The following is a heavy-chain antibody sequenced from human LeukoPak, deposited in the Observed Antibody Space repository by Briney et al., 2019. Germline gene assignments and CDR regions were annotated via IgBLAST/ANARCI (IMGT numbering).Heavy chain of an antibody. D-gene: IGHD3-9*01. CDR1: GFTFGNYW. J-gene: IGHJ3*02. CDR2: INTDGSST. Sequence: GGSLRLSCAASGFTFGNYWMHWVRQAPGKGLEWVSRINTDGSSTNYADSVKGRFTISRDNAKKTLYLQMNSLTAEDTAVYYCARGQTYYDDSTGYHYYAFDIWGQGTMVTVSS. V-gene: IGHV3-74*01. CDR3: ARGQTYYDDSTGYHYYAFDI.